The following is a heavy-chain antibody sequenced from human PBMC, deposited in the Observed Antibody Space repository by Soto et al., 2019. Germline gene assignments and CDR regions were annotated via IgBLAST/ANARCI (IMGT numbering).Heavy chain of an antibody. J-gene: IGHJ5*02. CDR2: IIPIFGTA. CDR1: GGTFSSYA. Sequence: SVKVSCKASGGTFSSYAISWVRQAPGQGLEWMGGIIPIFGTANYAQKFQGRVTITADESTSTAYMELSSLRSEDTAVYYCARGIASYYDSSGYTTWGQGTLVTVSS. V-gene: IGHV1-69*13. CDR3: ARGIASYYDSSGYTT. D-gene: IGHD3-22*01.